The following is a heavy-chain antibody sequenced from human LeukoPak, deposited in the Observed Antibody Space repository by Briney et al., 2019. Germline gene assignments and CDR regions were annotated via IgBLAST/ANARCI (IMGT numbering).Heavy chain of an antibody. D-gene: IGHD3-22*01. CDR2: IYYLLST. CDR3: ATRRYYDSTGYLD. Sequence: PSETLSLTCTISGDSISSSSYYWGWIRQPPGKGLGWIGDIYYLLSTYYSPSLKSQVSISIDTSNTQFSLKLNSVTAADTALYFCATRRYYDSTGYLDWGQGTLVTVSS. J-gene: IGHJ1*01. CDR1: GDSISSSSYY. V-gene: IGHV4-39*01.